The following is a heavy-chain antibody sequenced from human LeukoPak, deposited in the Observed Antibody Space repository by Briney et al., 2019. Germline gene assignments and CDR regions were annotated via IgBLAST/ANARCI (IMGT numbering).Heavy chain of an antibody. CDR2: INPNSGGT. CDR1: GYTFTGYY. V-gene: IGHV1-2*02. D-gene: IGHD4-17*01. Sequence: ASVKVSCKASGYTFTGYYMHWVRQAPGQGLEWMGWINPNSGGTNYAQKFQGRVTISVDTSKNQFSLKLSSVTAADTAVYYCARDRPDGDYYHWFDPWGQGTLVTVSS. CDR3: ARDRPDGDYYHWFDP. J-gene: IGHJ5*02.